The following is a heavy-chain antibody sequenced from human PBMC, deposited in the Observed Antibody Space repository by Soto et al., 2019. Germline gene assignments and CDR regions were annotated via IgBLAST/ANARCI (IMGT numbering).Heavy chain of an antibody. CDR1: GGTFSSYD. J-gene: IGHJ6*02. CDR2: MNPNSGNT. Sequence: XSVKVSCKASGGTFSSYDINWVRQATGQGLEWMGWMNPNSGNTGYAQKFQGRVTMTRNTSTSTAYMELSSLGSEDTAVYYCARGQGSSSWYYYYGMDVWGQGTTVTVSS. D-gene: IGHD6-6*01. CDR3: ARGQGSSSWYYYYGMDV. V-gene: IGHV1-8*02.